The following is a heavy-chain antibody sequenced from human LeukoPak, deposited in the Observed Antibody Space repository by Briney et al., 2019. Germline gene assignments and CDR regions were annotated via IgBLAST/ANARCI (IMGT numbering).Heavy chain of an antibody. Sequence: ASVKVSCKASGGTFSSYAISWVRQAPGQGLEWMGGIIPIFGTANYAQKFQSRVTITADESTSTAYMELSSLRSEDTAVYYCACSPYYYGSGSYNWFDPWGQGTLVTVSS. J-gene: IGHJ5*02. V-gene: IGHV1-69*01. CDR3: ACSPYYYGSGSYNWFDP. CDR2: IIPIFGTA. D-gene: IGHD3-10*01. CDR1: GGTFSSYA.